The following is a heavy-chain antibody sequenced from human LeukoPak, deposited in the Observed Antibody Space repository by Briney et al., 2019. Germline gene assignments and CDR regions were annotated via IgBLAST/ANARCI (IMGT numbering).Heavy chain of an antibody. CDR3: ARPYSNNDFDY. V-gene: IGHV3-30*03. D-gene: IGHD4-11*01. CDR2: ISYDGSNK. CDR1: GFTFNTYG. Sequence: PGGSLRLSCAASGFTFNTYGMHWVRQAPGKGLEWVAVISYDGSNKYYADSVKGRFTISRDNSKNTLYLQMNSLRAEDTAVYYCARPYSNNDFDYWGQGTLVTVSS. J-gene: IGHJ4*02.